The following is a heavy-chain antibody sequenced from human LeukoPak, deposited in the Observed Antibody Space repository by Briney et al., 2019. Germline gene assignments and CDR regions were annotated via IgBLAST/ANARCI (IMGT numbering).Heavy chain of an antibody. CDR1: GGTFSSYA. CDR2: IIPIFGTA. CDR3: ARDLGVDFSDYGDYRHPLHFDY. V-gene: IGHV1-69*13. Sequence: GASVKVSCKASGGTFSSYAISWVRQAPGQGLEWMGGIIPIFGTANYAQKVQGRVTITADESTSTAYMELSSLRSEDTAVYYCARDLGVDFSDYGDYRHPLHFDYWGQGTLVTVSS. J-gene: IGHJ4*02. D-gene: IGHD4-17*01.